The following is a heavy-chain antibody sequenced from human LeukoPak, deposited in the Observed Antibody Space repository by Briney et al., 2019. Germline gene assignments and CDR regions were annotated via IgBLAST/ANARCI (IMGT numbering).Heavy chain of an antibody. V-gene: IGHV3-23*01. CDR3: AKRAYVSPRTDFDC. J-gene: IGHJ4*02. CDR2: VSTSGGST. Sequence: GGSLRLSCAASGLTFSRYAMSRVRQAPGKGLEWVSGVSTSGGSTYYADSVKGRFTISRDNSKNTLHLKMNSLRAEDTAIYYCAKRAYVSPRTDFDCRGQGTLVTVSS. D-gene: IGHD3-10*02. CDR1: GLTFSRYA.